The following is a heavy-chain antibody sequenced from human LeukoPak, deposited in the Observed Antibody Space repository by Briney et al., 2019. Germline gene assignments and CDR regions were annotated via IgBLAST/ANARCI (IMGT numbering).Heavy chain of an antibody. D-gene: IGHD6-19*01. CDR3: ARVESSGPLPGYYYGMDV. CDR2: ISSSSTI. CDR1: GFTFSSYS. V-gene: IGHV3-48*02. Sequence: GGSLRLSCAASGFTFSSYSMNWVRQAPGKGLEWVSYISSSSTIYYADSVKGRFTISRDNAKNSLYLQMNSLRDEDTAVYYCARVESSGPLPGYYYGMDVWGQGTTVTVSS. J-gene: IGHJ6*02.